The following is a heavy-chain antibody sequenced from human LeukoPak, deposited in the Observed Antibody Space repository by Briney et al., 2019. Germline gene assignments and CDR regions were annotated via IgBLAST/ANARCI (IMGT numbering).Heavy chain of an antibody. CDR2: ISYHGRNE. J-gene: IGHJ6*03. CDR1: GFTFSNHA. V-gene: IGHV3-30*04. D-gene: IGHD2-15*01. CDR3: ARARGAPRISYYYMDV. Sequence: PGGSLRLSCTASGFTFSNHAMHWVRQAPGKGLEWLTVISYHGRNEYYADSVTGRFTISRDNSKNTVSLQLNSLRVEDAAVYYCARARGAPRISYYYMDVWGKGTTVTVSS.